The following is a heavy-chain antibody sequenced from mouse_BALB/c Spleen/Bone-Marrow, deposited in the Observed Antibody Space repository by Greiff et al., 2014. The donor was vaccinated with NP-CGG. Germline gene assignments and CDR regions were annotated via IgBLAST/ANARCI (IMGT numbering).Heavy chain of an antibody. Sequence: EVQLVESGPELEKPGASVKISCKASGYSFTGYNMNWVKQSDGRSLEWIGNIDPYYGGTSYNQKFRGKATLTVDKSSSTAYMQLTSLTSEDSAVYYCARNHFGSISLGYWGQGTLVTVSA. CDR1: GYSFTGYN. CDR2: IDPYYGGT. CDR3: ARNHFGSISLGY. J-gene: IGHJ3*01. D-gene: IGHD1-1*01. V-gene: IGHV1S135*01.